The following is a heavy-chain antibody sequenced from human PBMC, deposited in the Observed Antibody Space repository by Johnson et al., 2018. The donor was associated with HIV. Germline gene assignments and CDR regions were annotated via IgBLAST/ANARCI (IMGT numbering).Heavy chain of an antibody. J-gene: IGHJ3*01. Sequence: QVQLVESGGGVVQPGTSLRLACAASGFTFSSFAMHWVRQAPGKGLEWVAFISYSGSDTYYVDSVKGRFTVSRDNSENTLFLQMNSLRDEDTAVYYCARGVTGYSYGTWGQGTMVTVSS. D-gene: IGHD5-18*01. V-gene: IGHV3-30*03. CDR2: ISYSGSDT. CDR3: ARGVTGYSYGT. CDR1: GFTFSSFA.